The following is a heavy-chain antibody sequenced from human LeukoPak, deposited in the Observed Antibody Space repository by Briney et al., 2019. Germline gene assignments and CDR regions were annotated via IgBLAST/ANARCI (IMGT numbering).Heavy chain of an antibody. CDR1: GFTFSSYA. CDR3: ARGSYSGSYYSRLDY. D-gene: IGHD1-26*01. J-gene: IGHJ4*02. V-gene: IGHV3-23*01. Sequence: GGSLRLSCAASGFTFSSYAMTWVHQAPGKGLEWVSVISGGGDSTYYADSVKGRFTISRDNSKNALFLQMNSLRAEDTAVYYCARGSYSGSYYSRLDYWGQGTLVTVSS. CDR2: ISGGGDST.